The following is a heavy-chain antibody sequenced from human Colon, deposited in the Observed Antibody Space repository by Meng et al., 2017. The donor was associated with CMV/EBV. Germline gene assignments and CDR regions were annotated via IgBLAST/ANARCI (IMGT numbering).Heavy chain of an antibody. CDR2: IWSDESNG. V-gene: IGHV3-33*06. CDR3: VKDPGWNNEFCFEF. D-gene: IGHD1/OR15-1a*01. J-gene: IGHJ4*02. Sequence: GGSLRPSCTASGSMFGTSGMHWVPQPPGRGREWVANIWSDESNGDYAESVKGRFRISRDNSKNTFYLQMNSLRVEDMGVYDCVKDPGWNNEFCFEFWGQGTLVTVSS. CDR1: GSMFGTSG.